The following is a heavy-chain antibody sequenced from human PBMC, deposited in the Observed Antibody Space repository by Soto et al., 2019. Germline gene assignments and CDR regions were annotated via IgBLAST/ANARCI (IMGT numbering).Heavy chain of an antibody. D-gene: IGHD3-10*01. CDR1: GYTFTSYG. J-gene: IGHJ5*02. CDR3: ARHKRITMVRGVSNWFDP. V-gene: IGHV1-18*01. Sequence: QVQLVQSGAEVKKPGASVKVSCKASGYTFTSYGISWVRQAPGQGLEWMGWISAYNGNTNYAQKLQGRVTMTTDTXTXTDXMELGSLRSDDTAVYYCARHKRITMVRGVSNWFDPWGQGTLVTVSS. CDR2: ISAYNGNT.